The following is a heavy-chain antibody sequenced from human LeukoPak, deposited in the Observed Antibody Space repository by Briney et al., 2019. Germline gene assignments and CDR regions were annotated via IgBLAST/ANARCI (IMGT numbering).Heavy chain of an antibody. CDR3: ARKWELLAFDI. D-gene: IGHD1-26*01. V-gene: IGHV3-11*04. CDR2: ISPSGTDI. Sequence: GGSLRLSCAVSGFTFTDTYMTWIRQAPGKGLESLSYISPSGTDISYADSVKGRFTISRDNAKNSLYLQMNSLRAEDTAVYYCARKWELLAFDIWGQGTMVTVSS. J-gene: IGHJ3*02. CDR1: GFTFTDTY.